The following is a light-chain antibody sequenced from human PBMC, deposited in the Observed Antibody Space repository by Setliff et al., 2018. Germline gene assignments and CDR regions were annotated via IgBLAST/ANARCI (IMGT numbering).Light chain of an antibody. V-gene: IGLV2-14*03. CDR2: DVS. CDR1: SSDVGGYNY. J-gene: IGLJ2*01. CDR3: SPYTSSSTFVV. Sequence: QSVLTQPASVSGSPGQSITISCTGTSSDVGGYNYVSWYQQHPGKAPKLMIYDVSNRPSGVSNRFSGSKSGNTASLTISGLQAEDEADYYCSPYTSSSTFVVFGGGTKVTVL.